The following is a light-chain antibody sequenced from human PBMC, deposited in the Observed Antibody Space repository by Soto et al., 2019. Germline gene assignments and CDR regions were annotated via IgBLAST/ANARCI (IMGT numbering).Light chain of an antibody. CDR3: SSYTSSSTLV. V-gene: IGLV2-14*01. CDR2: DVS. J-gene: IGLJ2*01. Sequence: QSVLTQPASVSGSPGQSITISCTGTSSDVGGYNYVSWYQQHPGKAPKLMIYDVSNRPSGVSNRFSGSKSGNTASLTLSGLQAEDEADYYCSSYTSSSTLVFCGGTKLTVL. CDR1: SSDVGGYNY.